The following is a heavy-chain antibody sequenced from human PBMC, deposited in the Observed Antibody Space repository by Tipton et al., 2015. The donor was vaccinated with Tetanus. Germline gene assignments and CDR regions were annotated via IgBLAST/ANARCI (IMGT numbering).Heavy chain of an antibody. J-gene: IGHJ6*04. CDR1: GFTFRSYT. CDR3: AKEALGVLDV. CDR2: ISGSSLRP. Sequence: GSLRLSCAASGFTFRSYTMNWVRQAPGKGLQWVSAISGSSLRPYYADSVKGRFTISRDNSKNTVWLQLNSLRGDDTAIYYCAKEALGVLDVWGKGTPVTVSP. V-gene: IGHV3-23*01.